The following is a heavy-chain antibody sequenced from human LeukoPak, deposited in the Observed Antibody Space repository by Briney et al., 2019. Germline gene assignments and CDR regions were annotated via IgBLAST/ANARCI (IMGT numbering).Heavy chain of an antibody. V-gene: IGHV4-39*07. Sequence: SETLSLTCTVSGGSISSSSYYWGWIRQPPRKGLEWIGSIYYSGSTYYNPSLKSRVTISVDTSKNQFSLKLSSVTAADTAVYYWAREPYYDFWSGYSKSLNWFDPWGQGTLVTVSS. CDR1: GGSISSSSYY. CDR2: IYYSGST. J-gene: IGHJ5*02. D-gene: IGHD3-3*01. CDR3: AREPYYDFWSGYSKSLNWFDP.